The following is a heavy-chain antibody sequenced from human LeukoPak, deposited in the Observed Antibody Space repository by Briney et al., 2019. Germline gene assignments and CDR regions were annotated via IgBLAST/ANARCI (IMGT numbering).Heavy chain of an antibody. CDR3: AREIVVVTAATNHNWFDP. CDR2: ISSSSSYI. Sequence: GGSLRLSCAASGFTFSSYSMNWVRQAPGKGLEWVSSISSSSSYIYYADSVKGRFTISRDNAKNSLYLQMNSLRAEDTAVYYCAREIVVVTAATNHNWFDPWGQGTLVTDSS. D-gene: IGHD2-21*02. V-gene: IGHV3-21*01. J-gene: IGHJ5*02. CDR1: GFTFSSYS.